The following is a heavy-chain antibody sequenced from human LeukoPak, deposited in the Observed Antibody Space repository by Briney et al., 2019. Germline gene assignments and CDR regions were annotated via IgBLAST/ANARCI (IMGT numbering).Heavy chain of an antibody. Sequence: GGSLRLSCADSGFTFSNYVMSWVRQAPGKGLEWVSGISVGGGTTYYADSAKGRFTISRDKSKNTLYLQMNSLRAEDTAVYYCARGAVAGNGLDYWGQGTLVTVSS. CDR2: ISVGGGTT. CDR3: ARGAVAGNGLDY. CDR1: GFTFSNYV. V-gene: IGHV3-23*01. D-gene: IGHD6-19*01. J-gene: IGHJ4*02.